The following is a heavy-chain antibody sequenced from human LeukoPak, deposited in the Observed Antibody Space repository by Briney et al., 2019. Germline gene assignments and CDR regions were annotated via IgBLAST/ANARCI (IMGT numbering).Heavy chain of an antibody. Sequence: GGSLRLSCAASGFTFDDYGMGWVRQAPGKGLEWVSGINWNGGNTVYADSVKGRFTISRDNAKNSLYLQMNSLRAEDTALYYCARATYCSVGACYFDYWGQGTLVTVSS. D-gene: IGHD2-15*01. V-gene: IGHV3-20*04. CDR3: ARATYCSVGACYFDY. CDR2: INWNGGNT. J-gene: IGHJ4*02. CDR1: GFTFDDYG.